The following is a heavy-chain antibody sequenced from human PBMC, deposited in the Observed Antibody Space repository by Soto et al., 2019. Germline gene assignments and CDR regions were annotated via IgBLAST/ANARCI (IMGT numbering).Heavy chain of an antibody. Sequence: GGSLRLSCAASGFTFSSYAMSWVRQAPGKGLEWVSAISGSGGSTYYAESVKGRFTISRDNSKNTLYLQMNSLRAEDTAVYYCAKDLRDYALAPWFDPWGQGTLVTVSS. CDR3: AKDLRDYALAPWFDP. D-gene: IGHD4-17*01. CDR2: ISGSGGST. CDR1: GFTFSSYA. V-gene: IGHV3-23*01. J-gene: IGHJ5*02.